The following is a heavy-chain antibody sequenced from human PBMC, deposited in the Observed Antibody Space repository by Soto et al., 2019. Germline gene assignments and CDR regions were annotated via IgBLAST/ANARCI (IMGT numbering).Heavy chain of an antibody. CDR3: AHRRRYGDGRFDP. J-gene: IGHJ5*02. V-gene: IGHV4-39*06. CDR1: GGSISSSSYY. Sequence: SETLSLTCTVSGGSISSSSYYWGWIRQPPGKGLEWIGSIYYSGSTYYNPSLKSRVTISVDTSANQVVLTMTNMDPVDTATYYCAHRRRYGDGRFDPWGQGTMVTVSS. D-gene: IGHD4-17*01. CDR2: IYYSGST.